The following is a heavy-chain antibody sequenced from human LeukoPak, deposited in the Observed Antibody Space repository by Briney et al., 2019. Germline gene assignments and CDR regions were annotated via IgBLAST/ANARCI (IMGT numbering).Heavy chain of an antibody. Sequence: GESLKISCKGSGYSFTRNWIGRVRQMPGKGLEWMGIIHPGESDTRYSPSFQGQVTISADKSINTAYLQWSSLKASDTAMYYCARRVVNNRNWYFNLWGRGTLVTVSS. CDR2: IHPGESDT. CDR3: ARRVVNNRNWYFNL. J-gene: IGHJ2*01. V-gene: IGHV5-51*01. D-gene: IGHD4-23*01. CDR1: GYSFTRNW.